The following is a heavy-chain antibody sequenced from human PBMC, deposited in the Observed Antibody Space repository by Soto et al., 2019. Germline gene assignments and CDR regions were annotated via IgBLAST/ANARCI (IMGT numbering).Heavy chain of an antibody. D-gene: IGHD3-3*01. CDR2: ISGSGSI. CDR1: GFTFSSYA. Sequence: PGGSLRLSCAVSGFTFSSYAMSGVRQAPGKGLEWVSGISGSGSIGYADSVKDRFTISIDNAKNSLYLQMNSLRAEDTALYYCAKASITISPVAAFDIWGQGTMVPVSS. CDR3: AKASITISPVAAFDI. V-gene: IGHV3-9*01. J-gene: IGHJ3*02.